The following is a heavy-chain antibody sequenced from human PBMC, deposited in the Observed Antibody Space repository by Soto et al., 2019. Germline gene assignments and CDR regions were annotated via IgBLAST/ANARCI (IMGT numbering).Heavy chain of an antibody. CDR3: ARGVSDFWSGYYYYFDY. J-gene: IGHJ4*02. CDR2: IWYDGSNK. D-gene: IGHD3-3*01. CDR1: GFTFSSYG. Sequence: GGSLRLSCAASGFTFSSYGMHWVRQAPGKGLEWVAVIWYDGSNKYYADSVKGRFTISRDNSKNTLYLQMNSLRAEDTAVYYCARGVSDFWSGYYYYFDYWGQGTLVTVSS. V-gene: IGHV3-33*01.